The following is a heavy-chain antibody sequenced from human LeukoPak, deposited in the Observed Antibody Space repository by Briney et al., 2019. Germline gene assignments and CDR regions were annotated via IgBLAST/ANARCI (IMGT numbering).Heavy chain of an antibody. Sequence: PSETLSLTCTVSGGSISSSSYYWGWIRQPPGKGLEWIGSIYYSGSTYYNPSLKSRVPISVDTSKNQFSLKLSSVTAADTAVYYCARSLLKYCSSTSCESPSYYYYGMDVWGQGTTVTVSS. J-gene: IGHJ6*02. CDR1: GGSISSSSYY. D-gene: IGHD2-2*01. V-gene: IGHV4-39*01. CDR2: IYYSGST. CDR3: ARSLLKYCSSTSCESPSYYYYGMDV.